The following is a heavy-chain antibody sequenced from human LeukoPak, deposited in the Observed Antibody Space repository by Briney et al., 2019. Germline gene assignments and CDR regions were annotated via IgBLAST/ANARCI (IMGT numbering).Heavy chain of an antibody. Sequence: PGGSLRLSCAASGFTFSSYEMNWVRQAPGKGLEWGSYISSSGSTIYYADSVKGRFTISRDNAKNSLYLQMNSLRAEDTAVYYCARDYSGSGSTQFDYWGQGTLVTVSS. D-gene: IGHD3-10*01. CDR3: ARDYSGSGSTQFDY. J-gene: IGHJ4*02. CDR1: GFTFSSYE. CDR2: ISSSGSTI. V-gene: IGHV3-48*03.